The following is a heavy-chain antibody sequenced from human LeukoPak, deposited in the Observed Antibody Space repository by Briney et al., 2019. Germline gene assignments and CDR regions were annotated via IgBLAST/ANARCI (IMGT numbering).Heavy chain of an antibody. D-gene: IGHD5-24*01. V-gene: IGHV4-39*07. CDR1: GGSISSSSYY. J-gene: IGHJ6*03. Sequence: SETLSLTCTVSGGSISSSSYYWGWLRQPPGKGLEWIGSIYCSGSTYYNPSLKSRVTISVDTSKNQFSLKLSSVTAADTAVYYCARERRDGYNHYYYYNYMDVWGKGTTVTVSS. CDR3: ARERRDGYNHYYYYNYMDV. CDR2: IYCSGST.